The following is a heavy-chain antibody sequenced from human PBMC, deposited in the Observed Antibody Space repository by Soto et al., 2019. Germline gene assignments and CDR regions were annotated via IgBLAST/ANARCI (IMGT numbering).Heavy chain of an antibody. CDR3: ARENTAMAPGYYYYNYYMDV. CDR2: ISSSRSTI. D-gene: IGHD5-18*01. J-gene: IGHJ6*03. V-gene: IGHV3-48*01. Sequence: GGSLRLSCAASGFTFRSYSMNWVRQAPGKGLEWVSYISSSRSTIYYADSVKGRFTISRDNAKNSLYLQMDSLRAEDTAVYYCARENTAMAPGYYYYNYYMDVWGKGTTVTVSS. CDR1: GFTFRSYS.